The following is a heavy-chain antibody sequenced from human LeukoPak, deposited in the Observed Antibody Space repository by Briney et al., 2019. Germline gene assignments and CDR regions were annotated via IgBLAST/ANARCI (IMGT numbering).Heavy chain of an antibody. J-gene: IGHJ4*02. CDR2: INKGGSYM. Sequence: PGGSLRLSCAASGFTFRDYTMNWVRQTPGKGLEWVSAINKGGSYMTYADSVKGRFTVSRDNAKNSLFLQMNNLGVEDTAVYFCAREVLIVVEPAANTIDYWGQGTRVTVSS. D-gene: IGHD2-2*01. V-gene: IGHV3-21*01. CDR1: GFTFRDYT. CDR3: AREVLIVVEPAANTIDY.